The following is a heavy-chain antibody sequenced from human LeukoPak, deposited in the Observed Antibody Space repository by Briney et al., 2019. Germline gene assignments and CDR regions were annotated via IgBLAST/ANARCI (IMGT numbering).Heavy chain of an antibody. V-gene: IGHV3-21*04. Sequence: GGSLRLSCSASGFIFSTYNMNWVRQAPGKALEWVSSITSSSSHTYYTDSVKGRYTISRDNAKNSLYLQMDSLRAEDTAVYYCAKGRYSYGFYYMDVWGKGTTVTVSS. CDR2: ITSSSSHT. CDR3: AKGRYSYGFYYMDV. J-gene: IGHJ6*03. D-gene: IGHD5-18*01. CDR1: GFIFSTYN.